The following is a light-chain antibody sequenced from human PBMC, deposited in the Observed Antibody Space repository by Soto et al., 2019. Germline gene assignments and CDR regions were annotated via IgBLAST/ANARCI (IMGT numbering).Light chain of an antibody. CDR2: GNG. V-gene: IGLV1-40*01. CDR3: QSYDSSLTTFV. Sequence: SALTQPPSVSGAPGQRVTVSCTGTSSNIGAGYEVHWYHQLPGTAPKLLVSGNGNRPSGVPDRLSASKSGTSASLAITGLQAEDKAGYYCQSYDSSLTTFVFGTGTKGTV. J-gene: IGLJ1*01. CDR1: SSNIGAGYE.